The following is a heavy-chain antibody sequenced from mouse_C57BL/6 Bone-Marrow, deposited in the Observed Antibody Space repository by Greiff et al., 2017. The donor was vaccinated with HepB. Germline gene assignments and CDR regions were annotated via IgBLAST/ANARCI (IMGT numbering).Heavy chain of an antibody. CDR1: GYTFTDYY. CDR2: IYPGSGNT. CDR3: ARRGSSYPSYWYFDV. V-gene: IGHV1-76*01. Sequence: QVQLQQSGAELVRPGASVKLSCKASGYTFTDYYINWVKQRPGQGLEWIARIYPGSGNTYYNEKFKGKATLTAEKSSSTAYMQLSSLTSEDSAVYFCARRGSSYPSYWYFDVWGTGTTVTVSS. J-gene: IGHJ1*03. D-gene: IGHD1-1*01.